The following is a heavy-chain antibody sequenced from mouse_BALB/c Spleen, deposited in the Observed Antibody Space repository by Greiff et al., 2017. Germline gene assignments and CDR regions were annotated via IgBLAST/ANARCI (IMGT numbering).Heavy chain of an antibody. CDR1: GFTFSSFG. Sequence: EVQLVESGGGLVQPGGSRKLSCAASGFTFSSFGMHWVRQAPEKGLEWVAYISSGSSTIYYADTVKGRFTISRDNPKNTLFLQMTSLRSEDTAMYYCARGPSYGNYGYFDYWGQGTTLTVSS. D-gene: IGHD2-10*01. J-gene: IGHJ2*01. CDR3: ARGPSYGNYGYFDY. CDR2: ISSGSSTI. V-gene: IGHV5-17*02.